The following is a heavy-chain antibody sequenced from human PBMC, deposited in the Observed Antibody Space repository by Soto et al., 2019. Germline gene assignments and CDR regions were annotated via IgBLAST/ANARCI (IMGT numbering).Heavy chain of an antibody. CDR2: MYYSGST. D-gene: IGHD3-3*01. Sequence: SEALSLTCTVSGDSISTSRSYYWGWIRQPPGKGLEWIANMYYSGSTYYNPSLKSRVTISLETSKNQFSLKLSSVTAADTAVYYCARFKIVGILTYYIDVRGKGTTVPSP. V-gene: IGHV4-39*01. CDR1: GDSISTSRSYY. J-gene: IGHJ6*03. CDR3: ARFKIVGILTYYIDV.